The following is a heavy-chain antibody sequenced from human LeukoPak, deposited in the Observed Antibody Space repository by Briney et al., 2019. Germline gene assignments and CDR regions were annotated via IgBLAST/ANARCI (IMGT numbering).Heavy chain of an antibody. CDR3: ARDTVRYCSGGSCSAPDY. CDR2: ISSSSSYI. Sequence: GGSLRLSCAASGFTFSSYSMNWVRQAPGKGLEWVSSISSSSSYIYYADSVKGRFTISRDNSKNTLYLQMNSLRAEDAAVYYCARDTVRYCSGGSCSAPDYWGQGTLVTVSS. V-gene: IGHV3-21*01. J-gene: IGHJ4*02. CDR1: GFTFSSYS. D-gene: IGHD2-15*01.